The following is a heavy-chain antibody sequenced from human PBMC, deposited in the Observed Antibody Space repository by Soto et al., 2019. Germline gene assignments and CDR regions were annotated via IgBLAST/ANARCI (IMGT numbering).Heavy chain of an antibody. CDR1: GYRLTTYR. CDR2: CSTNSDYR. Sequence: ASVKVSCKASGYRLTTYRITWVRQAPGQGLEWMGSCSTNSDYRKYAQKFQDRVTMTTDASTTTAYMELRSLRSDDTAVYFCAREDGYCTTTFCSNWFDPWGQGSQVTVSS. CDR3: AREDGYCTTTFCSNWFDP. J-gene: IGHJ5*02. D-gene: IGHD2-8*01. V-gene: IGHV1-18*04.